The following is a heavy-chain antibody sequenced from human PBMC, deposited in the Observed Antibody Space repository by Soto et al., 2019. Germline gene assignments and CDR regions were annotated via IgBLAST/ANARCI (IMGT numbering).Heavy chain of an antibody. CDR3: ARGRGWRDY. V-gene: IGHV1-8*01. CDR2: MNPNNGYT. Sequence: GASVKVSCKTSGYTFTSDDIHWVRQATGQGLEWMGWMNPNNGYTDYAQKFQGRVTMTRDTSLSTAYMELSSLTSDDTAVYYCARGRGWRDYWGQGTLVTVSS. CDR1: GYTFTSDD. D-gene: IGHD6-19*01. J-gene: IGHJ4*02.